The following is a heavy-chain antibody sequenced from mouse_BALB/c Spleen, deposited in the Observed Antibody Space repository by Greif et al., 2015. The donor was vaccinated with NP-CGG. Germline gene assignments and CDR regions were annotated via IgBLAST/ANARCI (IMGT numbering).Heavy chain of an antibody. V-gene: IGHV1-69*02. CDR1: GYTFTSYW. CDR2: IYPSDSYT. CDR3: TRSEGKYYVDY. D-gene: IGHD2-1*01. J-gene: IGHJ2*01. Sequence: QVQLQQSGAELVRPGASVKLSCKASGYTFTSYWINWVKQRPGQGLEWIGNIYPSDSYTNYNQKFKDKATLTADKSSSTCDMQRSSPTSEDSAVYDCTRSEGKYYVDYWGQGTTLTVSS.